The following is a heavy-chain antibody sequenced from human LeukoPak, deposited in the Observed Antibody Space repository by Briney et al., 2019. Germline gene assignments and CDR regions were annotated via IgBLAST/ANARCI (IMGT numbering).Heavy chain of an antibody. CDR1: GFTFTSYA. V-gene: IGHV3-23*01. CDR2: ISGSGDST. Sequence: PGGSLRLSCAASGFTFTSYAMSWVRQAPGKRLEWVSAISGSGDSTDYADSVKGRFTISRDNSKNTLYLQINSLRAEDTAVYYCARPPSDNPLTGSLYYFDNWGQGTLVTVSS. J-gene: IGHJ4*02. CDR3: ARPPSDNPLTGSLYYFDN. D-gene: IGHD3-9*01.